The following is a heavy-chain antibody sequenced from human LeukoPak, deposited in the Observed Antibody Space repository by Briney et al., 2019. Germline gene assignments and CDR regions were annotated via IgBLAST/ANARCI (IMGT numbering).Heavy chain of an antibody. D-gene: IGHD3-22*01. Sequence: SETLSLTCTVSGGSISSYYWSWIRQPAGKGLEWIGRIYISGSGSTNYNPSLKSRVTISVDTSKNQFSLKLSSVTAADTAVYYCARANIKTYYYDSSGYSAFDIWGQGTMVTVSS. CDR3: ARANIKTYYYDSSGYSAFDI. J-gene: IGHJ3*02. CDR2: IYISGSGST. CDR1: GGSISSYY. V-gene: IGHV4-4*07.